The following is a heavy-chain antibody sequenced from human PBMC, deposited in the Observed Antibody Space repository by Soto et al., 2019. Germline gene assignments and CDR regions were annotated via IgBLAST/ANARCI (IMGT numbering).Heavy chain of an antibody. Sequence: SETLSLTCTVSGGSISSSSYYWGWIRQHPGKGLEWIGYIYYSGSTYYNPSLKSRVTISVDTSKNQFSLELSSVTAADTAVYYCASIYDSSGYYYGNNWFDPWGQGTLVTVSS. CDR3: ASIYDSSGYYYGNNWFDP. CDR2: IYYSGST. J-gene: IGHJ5*02. D-gene: IGHD3-22*01. V-gene: IGHV4-31*03. CDR1: GGSISSSSYY.